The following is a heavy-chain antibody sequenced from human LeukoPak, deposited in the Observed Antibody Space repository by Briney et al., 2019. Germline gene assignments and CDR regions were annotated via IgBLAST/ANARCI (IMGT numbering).Heavy chain of an antibody. CDR1: GYTFTSYA. CDR2: INTNTGNP. D-gene: IGHD1-26*01. J-gene: IGHJ6*03. Sequence: ASVKVSCKASGYTFTSYAMNWVRQAPGQGLEWMGWINTNTGNPTYAQGFTGRFVFSLDTSVSTAYLQISSLKAEDTAVYYCARDGGSYGYYYYYMDVWGKGTTVTVSS. V-gene: IGHV7-4-1*02. CDR3: ARDGGSYGYYYYYMDV.